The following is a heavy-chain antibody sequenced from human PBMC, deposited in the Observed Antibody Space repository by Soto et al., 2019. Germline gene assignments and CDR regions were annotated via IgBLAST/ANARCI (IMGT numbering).Heavy chain of an antibody. CDR3: ARSLLQGDF. CDR1: GSTFTNYY. Sequence: QVQLVQSGAELTKLGASVKISCKASGSTFTNYYIHWVQQAPGQGLAWMAIINPNGGSTNSAQKFQGRVTVTSDTSTTTVSMELNSLDSDDTAVYFCARSLLQGDFWGQGTLVTVSS. V-gene: IGHV1-46*01. D-gene: IGHD2-21*01. J-gene: IGHJ4*02. CDR2: INPNGGST.